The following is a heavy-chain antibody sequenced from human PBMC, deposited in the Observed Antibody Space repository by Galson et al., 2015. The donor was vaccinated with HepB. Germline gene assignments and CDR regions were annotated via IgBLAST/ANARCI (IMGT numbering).Heavy chain of an antibody. CDR1: GYTFTGYY. D-gene: IGHD2-2*01. J-gene: IGHJ4*02. CDR2: INPNSGGT. V-gene: IGHV1-2*02. Sequence: SVKVSCKASGYTFTGYYMHWVRQAPGQGLEWMGWINPNSGGTNYAQKFQGRVTMTRDTSISTAYMELSRLRSDDTAVYYCASGVGVPAAYDCFDYWGQGTLVTVSS. CDR3: ASGVGVPAAYDCFDY.